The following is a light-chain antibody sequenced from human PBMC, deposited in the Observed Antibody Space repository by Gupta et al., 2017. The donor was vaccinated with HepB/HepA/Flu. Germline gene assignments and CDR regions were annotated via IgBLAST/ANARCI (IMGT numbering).Light chain of an antibody. CDR2: GAS. V-gene: IGKV3-20*01. CDR1: QSVSSSY. CDR3: QQYCSSRT. J-gene: IGKJ1*01. Sequence: EIVLTQSPGTLSLSPGERATLSCRASQSVSSSYLAWYQQKPGQAPRLLIYGASSRATGIPDRFSGSGSGTDFTLTSSRREPEDFAVYYGQQYCSSRTFGQGTKVEIK.